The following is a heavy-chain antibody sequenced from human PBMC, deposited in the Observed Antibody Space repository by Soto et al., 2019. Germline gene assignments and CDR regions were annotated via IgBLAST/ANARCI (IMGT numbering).Heavy chain of an antibody. CDR3: ARDRRRTVDGLED. Sequence: PGGSLRLSCAASGFSFSTYGMHWVRQAPGKGLEWVALIWYDGSEKYYADSVKGRFTISRDNSKSTLYLQMSRLRAEDTAVYYCARDRRRTVDGLEDWGQGTTATV. CDR2: IWYDGSEK. V-gene: IGHV3-33*01. J-gene: IGHJ6*02. CDR1: GFSFSTYG.